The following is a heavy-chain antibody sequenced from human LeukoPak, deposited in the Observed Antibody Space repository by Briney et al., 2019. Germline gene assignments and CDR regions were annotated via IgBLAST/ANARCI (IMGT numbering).Heavy chain of an antibody. D-gene: IGHD3-16*01. Sequence: SETLSLTCTVSGGSISSSSYYWGWIRQPPGKGLEWIGSIYYSGSTYYNPSLKSRVTISVDTSKNQFSLKLSSVTAADTAVYYCARHEDPWGYFDYWGQGTLVTVSS. CDR1: GGSISSSSYY. CDR3: ARHEDPWGYFDY. CDR2: IYYSGST. J-gene: IGHJ4*02. V-gene: IGHV4-39*01.